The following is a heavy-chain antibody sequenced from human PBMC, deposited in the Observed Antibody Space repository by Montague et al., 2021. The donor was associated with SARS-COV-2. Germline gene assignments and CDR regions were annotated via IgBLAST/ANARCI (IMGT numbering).Heavy chain of an antibody. D-gene: IGHD3-3*01. CDR3: ARQHPLIVISGVADS. Sequence: SLRLSCAASGFIFVSYTMNWFRQAPGKGLEWVSSISGSSVHIYYADSXMGRFTISRDNAKNSLYLQMNTLSADDTAVYYCARQHPLIVISGVADSWGQGTLVTVSS. CDR2: ISGSSVHI. J-gene: IGHJ5*01. V-gene: IGHV3-21*01. CDR1: GFIFVSYT.